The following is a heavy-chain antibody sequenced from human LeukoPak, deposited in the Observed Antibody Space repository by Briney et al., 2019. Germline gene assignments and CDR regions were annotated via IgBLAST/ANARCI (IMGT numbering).Heavy chain of an antibody. Sequence: GSLRLSCAASGFNFANHAMSWVRQTPGKGLEWVSAISGGGDITYYADSVTGRFTISRDNSKDTLFLQMHSLRPGDTAVYYCARDVSDYFDYWGQGTLVTVSS. J-gene: IGHJ4*02. D-gene: IGHD5/OR15-5a*01. CDR1: GFNFANHA. V-gene: IGHV3-23*01. CDR2: ISGGGDIT. CDR3: ARDVSDYFDY.